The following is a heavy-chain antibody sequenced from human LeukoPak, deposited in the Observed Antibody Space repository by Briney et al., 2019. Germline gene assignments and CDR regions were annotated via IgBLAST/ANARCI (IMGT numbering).Heavy chain of an antibody. J-gene: IGHJ5*02. V-gene: IGHV6-1*01. CDR2: TYYRSKWYN. CDR1: GDSVSSKSAA. CDR3: ARCQFEQQVAWFDP. Sequence: SQTLSLTCAISGDSVSSKSAAWNWIRQSPSRGLEWLGRTYYRSKWYNDYAVSVQSRISINPDTSKNQFSLQLSSVTPEDTAVYYCARCQFEQQVAWFDPWGQGTLVTVSS. D-gene: IGHD2-15*01.